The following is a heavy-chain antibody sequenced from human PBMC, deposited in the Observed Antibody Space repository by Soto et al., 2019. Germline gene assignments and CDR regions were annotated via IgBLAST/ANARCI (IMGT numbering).Heavy chain of an antibody. CDR3: ARIRYQLPSSVLWLDP. J-gene: IGHJ5*02. Sequence: ETLSLTCAVYGGFLSESYWTWIRQPPGKGLEWIGEINHVGGTNYNPSLKSRVTMSVDTSQNQFSLRLISVTAADTAMYFCARIRYQLPSSVLWLDPWGQGTPVTVSS. D-gene: IGHD3-16*01. CDR1: GGFLSESY. V-gene: IGHV4-34*01. CDR2: INHVGGT.